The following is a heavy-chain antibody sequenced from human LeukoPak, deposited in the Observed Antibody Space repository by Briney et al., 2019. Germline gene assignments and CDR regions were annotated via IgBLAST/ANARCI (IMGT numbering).Heavy chain of an antibody. V-gene: IGHV3-30*18. Sequence: PGGSLRLSCAASGFTFSSYGMHWLRQAPGKGLEWLAVISYYDSNKYYAESLLARLTISRDNSKNTLYLQMNSLRPEYTAVYYCAKARNSGYYPGAFDIWGQGTMVTVFS. CDR1: GFTFSSYG. CDR3: AKARNSGYYPGAFDI. D-gene: IGHD3-22*01. CDR2: ISYYDSNK. J-gene: IGHJ3*02.